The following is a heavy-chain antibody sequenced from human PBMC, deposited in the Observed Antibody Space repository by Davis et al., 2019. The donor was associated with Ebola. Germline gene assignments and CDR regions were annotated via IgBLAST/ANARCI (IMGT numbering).Heavy chain of an antibody. CDR3: AKSGLSFGVVKYHYGMDV. V-gene: IGHV3-30*02. J-gene: IGHJ6*04. D-gene: IGHD3-3*01. Sequence: GESLKISCAASGFTFNNYGMHWVRQAPGKGLEWVAFIRYDASNRYYADSVKGRFTISRDNSKNTLHLQMSGLRAEDTAVYYCAKSGLSFGVVKYHYGMDVWGKGTTVTVSS. CDR2: IRYDASNR. CDR1: GFTFNNYG.